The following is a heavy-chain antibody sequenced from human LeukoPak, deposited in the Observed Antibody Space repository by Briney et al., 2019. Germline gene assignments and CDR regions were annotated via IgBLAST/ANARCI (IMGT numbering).Heavy chain of an antibody. CDR1: GFTVSSNY. CDR3: ARDIAAAGNNWFDP. CDR2: IYSGGST. V-gene: IGHV3-66*01. D-gene: IGHD6-13*01. J-gene: IGHJ5*02. Sequence: GGSLRLSCAASGFTVSSNYMSWVRQAPGKGLEWVSVIYSGGSTYYADSVKGRFTISRDNAKNSLYLQMNSLRAEDTAVYYCARDIAAAGNNWFDPWGQGTLVTVSS.